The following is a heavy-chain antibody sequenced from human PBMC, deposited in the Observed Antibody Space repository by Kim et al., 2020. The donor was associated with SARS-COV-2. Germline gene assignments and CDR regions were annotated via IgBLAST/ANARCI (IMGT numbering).Heavy chain of an antibody. J-gene: IGHJ4*02. Sequence: GGSLRLSCAASGFTFSSYSMNWVRQAPGKGLEWVSSISSSSSYIYYADSVKGRFTISRDNAKNSLYLQMNSLRAEDTAVYYCARDGRGFGVKRAIDYWGQGTLVTVSS. D-gene: IGHD3-10*01. CDR1: GFTFSSYS. V-gene: IGHV3-21*01. CDR3: ARDGRGFGVKRAIDY. CDR2: ISSSSSYI.